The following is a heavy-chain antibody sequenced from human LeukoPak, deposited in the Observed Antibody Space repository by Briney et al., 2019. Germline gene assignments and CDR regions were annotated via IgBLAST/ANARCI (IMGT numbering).Heavy chain of an antibody. V-gene: IGHV3-48*04. CDR3: VRDYTYCTSTSCYAA. CDR1: GFTFSSYS. D-gene: IGHD2-2*01. Sequence: GGSLRLSCAASGFTFSSYSMNWVRQAPGKGLEWVSYISSSSSTIYYADSVKGRFTISRDNAKNSLYLEMNSLRAEDTAVYYCVRDYTYCTSTSCYAAWGQGTLVTVSS. CDR2: ISSSSSTI. J-gene: IGHJ5*02.